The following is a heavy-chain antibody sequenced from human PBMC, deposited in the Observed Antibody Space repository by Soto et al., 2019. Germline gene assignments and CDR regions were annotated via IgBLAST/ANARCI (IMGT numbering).Heavy chain of an antibody. V-gene: IGHV4-30-4*01. D-gene: IGHD3-22*01. CDR2: IYYSGST. CDR1: GGSISSGDYY. CDR3: ARVTYYDSSGYGFDY. J-gene: IGHJ4*02. Sequence: SETLSLTCTVSGGSISSGDYYWSWIRQPPGKGLECVGYIYYSGSTYYNPSLKSRVTISVDTSKNQFSLKLSSVTAADTAVYYCARVTYYDSSGYGFDYWGQGTLVTVSS.